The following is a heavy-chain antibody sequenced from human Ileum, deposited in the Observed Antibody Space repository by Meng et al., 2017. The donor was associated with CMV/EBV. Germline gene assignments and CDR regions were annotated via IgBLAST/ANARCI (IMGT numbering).Heavy chain of an antibody. Sequence: PLSLTCTVSGDSVSGGGYYWMWIRQTPGRGLEWIGNMYNSGTTTYNPSLKSRVSISVDKSKNQFSLKLSSVTAADTAVYYCARWFDPWGQGILVTVSS. V-gene: IGHV4-61*08. CDR3: ARWFDP. J-gene: IGHJ5*02. CDR1: GDSVSGGGYY. CDR2: MYNSGTT.